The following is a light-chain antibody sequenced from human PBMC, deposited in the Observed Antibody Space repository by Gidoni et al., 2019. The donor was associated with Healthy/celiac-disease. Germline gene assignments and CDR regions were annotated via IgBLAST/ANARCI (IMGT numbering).Light chain of an antibody. Sequence: VSPPPAGTPSLSPGERATLSCRASQGVSSSYLAWYQQKPGQAPRLLIYGASNRATGIPDRFSGSGSGTDFTLTISRLEPEDFAVYYCQQYGSSPQTFGQGTKVEIK. V-gene: IGKV3-20*01. CDR1: QGVSSSY. CDR2: GAS. J-gene: IGKJ1*01. CDR3: QQYGSSPQT.